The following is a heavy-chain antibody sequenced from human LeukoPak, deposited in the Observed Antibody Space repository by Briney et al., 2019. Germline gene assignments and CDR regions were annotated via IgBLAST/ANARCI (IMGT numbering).Heavy chain of an antibody. V-gene: IGHV4-59*01. Sequence: SETLSLTCTVSGGSMSSYYWSWLRQPPGKGLEGIGYIYYSGSTNYNPSLKSRVTISVDTSKNQFSLKLSSVTAADTAVYYCARDPWNGYSLGQPFDTWGQGTLVTVSS. J-gene: IGHJ4*02. CDR2: IYYSGST. CDR3: ARDPWNGYSLGQPFDT. CDR1: GGSMSSYY. D-gene: IGHD1-1*01.